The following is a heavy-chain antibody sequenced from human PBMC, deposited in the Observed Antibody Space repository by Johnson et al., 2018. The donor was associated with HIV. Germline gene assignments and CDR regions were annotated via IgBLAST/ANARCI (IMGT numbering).Heavy chain of an antibody. V-gene: IGHV3-9*01. D-gene: IGHD5-24*01. CDR2: ISWNSVSI. CDR3: AKIPGDGYNSAHRGGAFDI. Sequence: VQLVESGGGVVQPGRSLRLSCAASEFTFSTFSRNAMHWVRQAPGKGLEWVSGISWNSVSIGYADSVKGRFTISRDNAKNSLYLQMNSLRAEDTALYYCAKIPGDGYNSAHRGGAFDIWGQGTMVTVSS. J-gene: IGHJ3*02. CDR1: EFTFSTFSRNA.